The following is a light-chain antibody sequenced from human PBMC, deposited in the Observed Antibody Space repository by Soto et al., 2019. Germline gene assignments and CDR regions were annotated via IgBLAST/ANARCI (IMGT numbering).Light chain of an antibody. CDR1: PSVTNF. V-gene: IGKV3-11*01. Sequence: IVLTQSPATLSFSPGERATLSCRASPSVTNFLAWYQQKPGQAPRLLIYGAFNRATGIPARFSGSGSGTDFTLTISSLEPEDSAIYYCQQRNIWPPVTFGQGTQLEIK. CDR2: GAF. J-gene: IGKJ5*01. CDR3: QQRNIWPPVT.